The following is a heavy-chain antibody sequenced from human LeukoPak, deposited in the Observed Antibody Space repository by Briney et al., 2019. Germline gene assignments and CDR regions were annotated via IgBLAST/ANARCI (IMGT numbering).Heavy chain of an antibody. J-gene: IGHJ4*02. CDR2: INPSGGGT. Sequence: ASVKVSCKASGYTFTNYYMHWVRQAPGQGLEWMGIINPSGGGTSYAQKFQGRVTMTRDTSISTAYMELSRLRSDDTAVYYCARDSGERGSGSYLIAYWGQGTLVTVSS. D-gene: IGHD3-10*01. CDR3: ARDSGERGSGSYLIAY. CDR1: GYTFTNYY. V-gene: IGHV1-46*01.